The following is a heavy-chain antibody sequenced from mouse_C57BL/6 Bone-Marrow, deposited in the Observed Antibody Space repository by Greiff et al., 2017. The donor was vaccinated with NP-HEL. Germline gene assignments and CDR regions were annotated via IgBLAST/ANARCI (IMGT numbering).Heavy chain of an antibody. CDR2: IYPRSGNT. CDR1: GYTFTSYG. D-gene: IGHD2-4*01. Sequence: QVQLKQSGAELARPGASVKLSCKASGYTFTSYGISWVKQRTGQGLEWIGEIYPRSGNTYYNEKFKGKATLTADKSSSTAYMELRSLTSEDSAVYFCTRLYYDYDDYAMDYWGQGTSVTVSS. V-gene: IGHV1-81*01. J-gene: IGHJ4*01. CDR3: TRLYYDYDDYAMDY.